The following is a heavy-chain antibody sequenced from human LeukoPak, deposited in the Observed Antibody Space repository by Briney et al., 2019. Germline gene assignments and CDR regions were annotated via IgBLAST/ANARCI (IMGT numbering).Heavy chain of an antibody. CDR3: ARMTTVTSWFDP. V-gene: IGHV4-34*01. CDR1: GGSFSGYY. CDR2: INHSGST. D-gene: IGHD4-17*01. J-gene: IGHJ5*02. Sequence: SETLSLTCAVYGGSFSGYYWSWIRQPPGKGLEWIGEINHSGSTNYNPSLKSRVTISVDTSKNQFFLKLSSVTAADTAVYYCARMTTVTSWFDPWGQGTLVTVSS.